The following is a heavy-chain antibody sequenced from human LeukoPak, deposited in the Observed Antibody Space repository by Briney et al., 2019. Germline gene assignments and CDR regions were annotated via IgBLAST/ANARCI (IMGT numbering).Heavy chain of an antibody. Sequence: GGSLRLSCAPSGLTFGAYAMSWVRQAPGKGLEWVSAISGSGGSTYYADSVKGRFTISRDNSKNTLYLQMNSLRAEDTAVYYCAKDHSSGVATDYWGQGTLVTVSS. V-gene: IGHV3-23*01. D-gene: IGHD5-12*01. CDR2: ISGSGGST. J-gene: IGHJ4*02. CDR3: AKDHSSGVATDY. CDR1: GLTFGAYA.